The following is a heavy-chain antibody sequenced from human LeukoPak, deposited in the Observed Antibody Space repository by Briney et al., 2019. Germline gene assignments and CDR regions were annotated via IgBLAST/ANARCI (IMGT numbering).Heavy chain of an antibody. V-gene: IGHV3-64D*09. J-gene: IGHJ4*02. D-gene: IGHD2-15*01. CDR1: GFTFSSYG. CDR2: ITSDGGGT. CDR3: AALDATDVAY. Sequence: PGGSLRLSCSASGFTFSSYGMHWVRQAPGKGLKFVSSITSDGGGTYYADSVKGRFSISRDNAKNTLYLQMASLRAEDTALYYCAALDATDVAYWGQGTLVTVSS.